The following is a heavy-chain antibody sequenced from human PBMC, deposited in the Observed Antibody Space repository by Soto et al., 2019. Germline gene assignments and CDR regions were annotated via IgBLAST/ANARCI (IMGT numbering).Heavy chain of an antibody. CDR2: INHSGST. V-gene: IGHV4-34*01. D-gene: IGHD3-10*01. CDR3: ARCYYGSGSWYYYYGMDV. Sequence: QVQLQQWGAGLLKPSETLSLTCAVYGGSFSGYYWSWIRQPPGKGLEWIGEINHSGSTNYNPSLTSRVTISVDTSKNQFSLKLSSVTAADTAVYYCARCYYGSGSWYYYYGMDVWGQGTTVTVSS. J-gene: IGHJ6*02. CDR1: GGSFSGYY.